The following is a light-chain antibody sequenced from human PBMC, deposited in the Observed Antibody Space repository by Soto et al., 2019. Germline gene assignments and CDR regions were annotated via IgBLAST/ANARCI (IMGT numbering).Light chain of an antibody. CDR1: QTVRSNY. CDR3: PQRHKWPRT. V-gene: IGKV3D-20*02. CDR2: GAS. J-gene: IGKJ1*01. Sequence: IVLTQSPGTLSWSPGERATLSCRASQTVRSNYLAWYQQNAGQAPRLLISGASSRATGIPDRFSGSGSGKDFTLTISRLEPEDFAVYYSPQRHKWPRTFGQGNQVDIX.